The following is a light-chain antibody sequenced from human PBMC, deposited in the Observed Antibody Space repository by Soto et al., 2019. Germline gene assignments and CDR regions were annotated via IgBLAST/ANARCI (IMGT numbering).Light chain of an antibody. CDR2: EVT. V-gene: IGLV2-8*01. CDR1: SNNVGSYDY. J-gene: IGLJ1*01. Sequence: QSVLTQPPSASGSPGQSVTMSCAGTSNNVGSYDYVSWYRQHPGQAPKLLIYEVTKRHSGVPDRFSGSKSGNTASLTVSGLQAEDEADYYCSSFVGVNRYVCGTGTKVTVL. CDR3: SSFVGVNRYV.